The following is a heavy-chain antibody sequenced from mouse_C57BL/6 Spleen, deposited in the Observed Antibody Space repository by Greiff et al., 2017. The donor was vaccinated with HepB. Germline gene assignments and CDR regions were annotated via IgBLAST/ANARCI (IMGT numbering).Heavy chain of an antibody. Sequence: EVKVEESGGGLVKPGGSLKLSCAASGFTFSSYAMSWVRQTPEKRLEWVATISDGGSYTYYPDNVKGRFTISRDNAKNNLYLQMSHLKSEDTAMYYCARRDANWYFDVWGTGTTVTVSS. V-gene: IGHV5-4*03. CDR3: ARRDANWYFDV. D-gene: IGHD3-3*01. J-gene: IGHJ1*03. CDR2: ISDGGSYT. CDR1: GFTFSSYA.